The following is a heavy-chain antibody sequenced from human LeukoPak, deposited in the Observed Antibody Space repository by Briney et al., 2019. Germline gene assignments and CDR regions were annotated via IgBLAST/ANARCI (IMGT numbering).Heavy chain of an antibody. Sequence: GSSLRLSCAASGFTFRIYAMSWVRQAPGKGLEWVSGISGSDASTFYADSVMGRFTISRDNSMNTLHLQMNNVRAEDAAIYFCARRGSEWNSYFYPMDVWGQGTTVTVSS. D-gene: IGHD3-3*01. V-gene: IGHV3-23*01. J-gene: IGHJ6*02. CDR1: GFTFRIYA. CDR3: ARRGSEWNSYFYPMDV. CDR2: ISGSDAST.